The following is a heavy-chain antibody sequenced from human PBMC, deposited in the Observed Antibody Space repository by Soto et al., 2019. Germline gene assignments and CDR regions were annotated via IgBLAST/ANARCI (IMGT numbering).Heavy chain of an antibody. CDR1: GFTFSSYA. D-gene: IGHD3-22*01. Sequence: LRLSCAASGFTFSSYAMSWVRQAPGKGLEWVSAISGSGGSTYYADSVKGRFTISRDNSKNTLYLQMNSLRAEDTAVYYCAKEHSSGYYYPLDYWGQGTLVTVSS. J-gene: IGHJ4*02. CDR3: AKEHSSGYYYPLDY. CDR2: ISGSGGST. V-gene: IGHV3-23*01.